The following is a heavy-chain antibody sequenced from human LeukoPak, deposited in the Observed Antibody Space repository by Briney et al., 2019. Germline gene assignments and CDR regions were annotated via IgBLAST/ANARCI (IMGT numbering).Heavy chain of an antibody. V-gene: IGHV1-46*01. D-gene: IGHD2-2*01. Sequence: GASVKVSCKASGYTFTSSYMHWVRQAPGHGLEWMGIINPSGGSTSYAQKFQGRVTMTRDTCTSTDYMELSSLRSEDTAVYYCARDVVVVVTTATSYGMDVWGQGTTLTVSS. CDR2: INPSGGST. J-gene: IGHJ6*02. CDR3: ARDVVVVVTTATSYGMDV. CDR1: GYTFTSSY.